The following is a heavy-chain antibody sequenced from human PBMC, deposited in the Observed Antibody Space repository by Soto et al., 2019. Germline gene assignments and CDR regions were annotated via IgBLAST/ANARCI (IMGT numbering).Heavy chain of an antibody. CDR3: GTLPYDFWSGYHVFDY. CDR2: IYYSGST. CDR1: GGSISSSSYY. D-gene: IGHD3-3*01. Sequence: SETLSLTCTVSGGSISSSSYYWGWIRQPPGKGLEWIGSIYYSGSTYYNPSLKSRVTISVDTSKNQFSLKLSSVTAADTAVYYCGTLPYDFWSGYHVFDYWGQGTLVTVSS. J-gene: IGHJ4*02. V-gene: IGHV4-39*01.